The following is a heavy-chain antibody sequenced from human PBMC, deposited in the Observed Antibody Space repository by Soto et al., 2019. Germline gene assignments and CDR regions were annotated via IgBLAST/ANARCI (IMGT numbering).Heavy chain of an antibody. V-gene: IGHV3-23*01. J-gene: IGHJ4*02. D-gene: IGHD3-22*01. CDR1: GFTFASYT. Sequence: PGGSLRLSCAASGFTFASYTMTWVRQAPGKGLEWVSVISGRAGNTYYADSVKGRFTISRDNSKNTLYLYTSSLRAEDAAVYYCARVVYYDSSGYQYWGQGTLVTVSS. CDR3: ARVVYYDSSGYQY. CDR2: ISGRAGNT.